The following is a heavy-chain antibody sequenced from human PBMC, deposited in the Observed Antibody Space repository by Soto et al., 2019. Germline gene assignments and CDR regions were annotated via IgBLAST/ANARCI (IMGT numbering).Heavy chain of an antibody. D-gene: IGHD3-3*01. J-gene: IGHJ6*03. CDR3: ASLRDFWSGYSTGYYMDV. V-gene: IGHV3-66*01. Sequence: GGSLTLSCAASGFTVSSNYMSWVRQAPGKGLEWVSVIYSGGSTYYADSVKGRFTISRDNSKNTLYLQMNSLRAEDTAVYYCASLRDFWSGYSTGYYMDVWGKGTTVTVSS. CDR1: GFTVSSNY. CDR2: IYSGGST.